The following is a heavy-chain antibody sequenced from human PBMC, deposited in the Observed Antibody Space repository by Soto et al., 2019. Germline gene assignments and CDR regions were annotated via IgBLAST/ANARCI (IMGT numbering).Heavy chain of an antibody. D-gene: IGHD2-21*02. V-gene: IGHV4-59*01. CDR1: GGTISRYY. Sequence: QVQLQESGPGLVKPSETLSLTCTVSGGTISRYYWSWIRQPPGKGLEWIGYMYNTGSTVYNPSFKCRVTIPVDTSKTQFSTKLNSAPAADTAVYYCARVLWGYCGTACYPLDVWGQGTTVTVSS. J-gene: IGHJ6*02. CDR2: MYNTGST. CDR3: ARVLWGYCGTACYPLDV.